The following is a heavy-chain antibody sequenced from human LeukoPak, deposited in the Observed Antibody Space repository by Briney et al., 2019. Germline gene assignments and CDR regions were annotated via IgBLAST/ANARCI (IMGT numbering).Heavy chain of an antibody. J-gene: IGHJ4*02. V-gene: IGHV1-69*06. Sequence: GASVKVSCKASGGTFSSYAISWVRQAPGQGLEWMGGIIPIFGTANYAQKFQGRVTITADKSTSTAYMGLSSLRSEDTAVYYCARVVGFYGSGSYCFDYWGQGTLVTVSS. CDR3: ARVVGFYGSGSYCFDY. CDR2: IIPIFGTA. CDR1: GGTFSSYA. D-gene: IGHD3-10*01.